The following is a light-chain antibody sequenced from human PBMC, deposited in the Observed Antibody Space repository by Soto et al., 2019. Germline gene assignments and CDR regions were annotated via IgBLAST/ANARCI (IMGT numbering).Light chain of an antibody. V-gene: IGLV2-18*01. CDR3: AAWDDSLGYV. CDR1: SSDVGSYSR. J-gene: IGLJ1*01. CDR2: EVS. Sequence: QSVLTQPPSVSGSPGQSVTISCTGTSSDVGSYSRVSWYQQPPGTAPKLMIYEVSNRPSGVPDRFSGSKSGNTASLTISGLRSQDEAFYYCAAWDDSLGYVFGTGTKLTVL.